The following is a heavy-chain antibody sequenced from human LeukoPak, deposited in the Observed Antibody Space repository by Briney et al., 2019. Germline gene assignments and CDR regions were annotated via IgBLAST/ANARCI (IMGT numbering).Heavy chain of an antibody. J-gene: IGHJ6*04. CDR1: GFTFSGSA. CDR3: TGALLWFGELSNYYYYYGMGV. CDR2: IRSKANSYAT. D-gene: IGHD3-10*01. Sequence: GGSLRLSCAASGFTFSGSAMHWVRQASGKGLEWVGRIRSKANSYATAYAASVKGRFTISRDDSKNTAYLQMHSLKTEDTAVYYCTGALLWFGELSNYYYYYGMGVWGKGTTVTVSS. V-gene: IGHV3-73*01.